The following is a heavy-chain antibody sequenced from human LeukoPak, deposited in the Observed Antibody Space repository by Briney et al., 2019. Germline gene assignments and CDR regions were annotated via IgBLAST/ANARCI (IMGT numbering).Heavy chain of an antibody. Sequence: SETLSLTCTDSGGSISSYYWSWIRQPPGKGLEWIGYIYYSGSTNYNPSLKSRVTISVDTSKNQFSLKLSSLTAADTALYYCARVRYDSSFAGYYFDYWGQGILVTVSS. V-gene: IGHV4-59*01. CDR1: GGSISSYY. D-gene: IGHD3-22*01. CDR3: ARVRYDSSFAGYYFDY. J-gene: IGHJ4*02. CDR2: IYYSGST.